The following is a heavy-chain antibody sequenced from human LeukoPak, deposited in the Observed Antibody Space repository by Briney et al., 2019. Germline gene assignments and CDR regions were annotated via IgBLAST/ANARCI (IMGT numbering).Heavy chain of an antibody. Sequence: GGPLRLSCAASGFTFSSYAMSWVRQAPGKGLEWVSAISGSGGSTYYADSVKGRFTISRDNSKNTLYLQMNSLRAEDMAVYYRAKRSLHYYDSSGYYPFDYWGQGTLVTVSS. V-gene: IGHV3-23*01. CDR2: ISGSGGST. D-gene: IGHD3-22*01. J-gene: IGHJ4*02. CDR1: GFTFSSYA. CDR3: AKRSLHYYDSSGYYPFDY.